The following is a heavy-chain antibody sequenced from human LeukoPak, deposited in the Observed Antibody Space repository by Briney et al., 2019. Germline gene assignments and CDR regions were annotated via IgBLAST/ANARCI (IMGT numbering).Heavy chain of an antibody. D-gene: IGHD2-2*01. V-gene: IGHV1-18*01. CDR3: ARDRVVVPAAAEDGEYYYYYGMDV. Sequence: GASVKVSCKASGYTFTSYGISWVRQAPGQGLEWMGWISAYNGNTNYAQKLQGRVTMTTDTSTSTAYMELRSLRSDDTAVYYCARDRVVVPAAAEDGEYYYYYGMDVWGQGTTVTVSS. J-gene: IGHJ6*02. CDR1: GYTFTSYG. CDR2: ISAYNGNT.